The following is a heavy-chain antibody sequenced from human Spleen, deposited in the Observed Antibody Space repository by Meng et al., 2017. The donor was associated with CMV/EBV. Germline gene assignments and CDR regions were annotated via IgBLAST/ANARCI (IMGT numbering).Heavy chain of an antibody. V-gene: IGHV3-30*04. Sequence: GESLKISCAASGFTFTSYALHWVRQAPGKGLEWVALTSYDGRTNYYVDSVKGRFTVSRDNSNNTLYLQMNSLRVEDTAVYYCARETAVTTFFETWGQGTLVTVSS. D-gene: IGHD4-17*01. CDR2: TSYDGRTN. J-gene: IGHJ5*02. CDR1: GFTFTSYA. CDR3: ARETAVTTFFET.